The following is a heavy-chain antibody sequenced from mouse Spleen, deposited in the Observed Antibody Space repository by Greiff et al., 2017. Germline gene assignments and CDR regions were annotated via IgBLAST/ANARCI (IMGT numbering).Heavy chain of an antibody. Sequence: VQLQQPGAELVKPGASVKLSCKASGYTFTSYWMHWVKQRPGRGLEWIGRIDPNSGGTKYNEKFKSKATLTVDKPSSTAYMQLSSLTSEDSAVYYCAREEWITTVRGYFDVWGTGTTVTVSS. J-gene: IGHJ1*03. D-gene: IGHD1-1*01. CDR2: IDPNSGGT. CDR1: GYTFTSYW. V-gene: IGHV1-72*01. CDR3: AREEWITTVRGYFDV.